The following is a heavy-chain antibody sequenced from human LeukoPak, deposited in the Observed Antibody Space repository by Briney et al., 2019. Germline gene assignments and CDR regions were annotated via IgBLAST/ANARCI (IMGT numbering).Heavy chain of an antibody. Sequence: ASVKVSCKASGYTFTSYDINWVRQATGQGLEWMGWMNPNSGNTGYAQKFQGRVTMTRNTSISTAYMELSSLRSEDTAVYYCARMVYSTRAPAFDIWGQGTMVTVSS. CDR2: MNPNSGNT. CDR1: GYTFTSYD. CDR3: ARMVYSTRAPAFDI. J-gene: IGHJ3*02. V-gene: IGHV1-8*01. D-gene: IGHD2-8*01.